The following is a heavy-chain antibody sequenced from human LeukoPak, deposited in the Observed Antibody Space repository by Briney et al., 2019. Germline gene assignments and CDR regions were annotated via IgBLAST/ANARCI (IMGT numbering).Heavy chain of an antibody. CDR3: ARDLEMTTVTTGDY. V-gene: IGHV1-2*02. CDR1: GYTFTGYY. Sequence: ASVKVSCKASGYTFTGYYMHWVRQATGQGLEWMGWINPNSGGTNYAQKFQGRVTMTRDTSISTAYMELSRLRSDDTAVYYCARDLEMTTVTTGDYWGQGTLVTVSS. J-gene: IGHJ4*02. CDR2: INPNSGGT. D-gene: IGHD4-11*01.